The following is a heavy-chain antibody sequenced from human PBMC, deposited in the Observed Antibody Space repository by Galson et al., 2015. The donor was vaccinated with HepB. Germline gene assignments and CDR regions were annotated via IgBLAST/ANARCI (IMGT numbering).Heavy chain of an antibody. V-gene: IGHV3-53*01. CDR3: ARGYSSSWYSGLGD. J-gene: IGHJ4*02. CDR2: IYSGGNT. D-gene: IGHD6-13*01. Sequence: SLRLSCAAPGFSVSRNYMTWVRQAPGKGLEWGSAIYSGGNTDYADSVKGRFTISRDNSKNTLYLQMNSLRAEDTALYYCARGYSSSWYSGLGDWGQGTLVTVSS. CDR1: GFSVSRNY.